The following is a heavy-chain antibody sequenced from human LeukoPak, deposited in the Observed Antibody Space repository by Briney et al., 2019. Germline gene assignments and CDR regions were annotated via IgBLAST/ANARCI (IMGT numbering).Heavy chain of an antibody. Sequence: SVKVSCKASGGTFSSYAISWVRQAPGQGLEWMGRIIPILGIANYAQKFQGRVTITADKSTSTAYMELSSLRSEDTAVYYCARAYCTNGVCYPYYYGMDVWGQGTTVTVPS. CDR3: ARAYCTNGVCYPYYYGMDV. D-gene: IGHD2-8*01. J-gene: IGHJ6*02. CDR2: IIPILGIA. CDR1: GGTFSSYA. V-gene: IGHV1-69*04.